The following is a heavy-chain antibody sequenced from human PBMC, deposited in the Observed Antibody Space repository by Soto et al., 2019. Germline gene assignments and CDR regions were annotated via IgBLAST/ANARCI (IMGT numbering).Heavy chain of an antibody. J-gene: IGHJ4*02. V-gene: IGHV4-31*03. Sequence: QVQLQESGPGLVKPSQTLSLTCTVSGGSISSGGYYWSWIRQHPGKGLEWIGYIYYSGSTYYNRLLKGRVTISVDASKNQFSLKLSSVTAADTAVYYCARHPYGDYVTFDYWGQGTLVTVSS. CDR2: IYYSGST. D-gene: IGHD4-17*01. CDR1: GGSISSGGYY. CDR3: ARHPYGDYVTFDY.